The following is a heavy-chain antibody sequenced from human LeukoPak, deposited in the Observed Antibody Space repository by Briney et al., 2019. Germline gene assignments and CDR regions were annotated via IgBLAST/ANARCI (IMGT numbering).Heavy chain of an antibody. CDR1: GFTFSSYS. Sequence: GGSLRLSCAASGFTFSSYSMNWVRQAPGKGLEWVSSISSSSYIYYADSVKGRFTISRDNAKNSLYLQMNSLRAEDTAVYYCARVVRGAGFPRGDSYSVIDYWGQGTLVTVSS. V-gene: IGHV3-21*01. J-gene: IGHJ4*02. CDR3: ARVVRGAGFPRGDSYSVIDY. D-gene: IGHD5-18*01. CDR2: ISSSSYI.